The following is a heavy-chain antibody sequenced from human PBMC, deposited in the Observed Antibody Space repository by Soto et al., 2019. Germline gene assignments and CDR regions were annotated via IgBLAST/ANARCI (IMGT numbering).Heavy chain of an antibody. D-gene: IGHD1-1*01. CDR1: GYTFTGYY. Sequence: QVQLVQSGAEVKKPGASVKVSCEASGYTFTGYYMHWVRQAPGQGLEWMGWINPNSGGRNYAQKFQGRVTMTSDTSLRTAYRELSRLTSDETAVYYCGRGNGVDAYLAYWSQGTLVTVSS. CDR2: INPNSGGR. V-gene: IGHV1-2*02. J-gene: IGHJ4*02. CDR3: GRGNGVDAYLAY.